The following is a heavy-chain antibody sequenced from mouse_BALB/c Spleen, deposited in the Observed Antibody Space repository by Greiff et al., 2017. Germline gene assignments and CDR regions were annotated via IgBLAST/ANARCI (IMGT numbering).Heavy chain of an antibody. D-gene: IGHD2-1*01. CDR3: ARSRNYGYFDY. V-gene: IGHV1-69*01. CDR1: GYTFTDYW. Sequence: QVQLQQPGAELVIPGASVKMSCKASGYTFTDYWMHWVKQRPGQGLEWIGAIDTSDSYTSYNQKFKGKATLTVDESSSTAYMQLSSLTSEDSAVYYCARSRNYGYFDYWGQGTTLTVSS. CDR2: IDTSDSYT. J-gene: IGHJ2*01.